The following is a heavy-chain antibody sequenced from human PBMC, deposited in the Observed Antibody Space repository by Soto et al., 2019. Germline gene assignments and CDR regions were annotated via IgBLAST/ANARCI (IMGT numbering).Heavy chain of an antibody. CDR1: GFTFSNYD. CDR3: ARYLPIFGGMDV. D-gene: IGHD3-10*01. Sequence: EVQLVESGGGLVQPGGSLRLSCVASGFTFSNYDMHWVRQGTGKGLEWVSAIATAGDTFYPGSVKGRFTISRDNAKNSLYLQMNSLRAGDTAVYYCARYLPIFGGMDVWGQGTTVTVSS. J-gene: IGHJ6*02. CDR2: IATAGDT. V-gene: IGHV3-13*04.